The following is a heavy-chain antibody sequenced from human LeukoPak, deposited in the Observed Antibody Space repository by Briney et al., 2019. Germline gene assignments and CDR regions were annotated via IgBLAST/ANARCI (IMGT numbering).Heavy chain of an antibody. V-gene: IGHV4-59*01. CDR2: IYYSVSGGGT. Sequence: PSETLSLTCTVSGGSINNYYWNWIRQPPGKGLELIGYIYYSVSGGGTNYNPSLKSRVTISIDTSKNQFSLKLSSVTAADTAVYYCGRDALVGYFSYYYMDVWGKGTTVTVSS. J-gene: IGHJ6*03. CDR3: GRDALVGYFSYYYMDV. D-gene: IGHD2-15*01. CDR1: GGSINNYY.